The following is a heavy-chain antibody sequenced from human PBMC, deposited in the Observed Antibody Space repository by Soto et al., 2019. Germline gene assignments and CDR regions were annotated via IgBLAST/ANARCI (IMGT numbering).Heavy chain of an antibody. V-gene: IGHV1-3*05. CDR3: AREVGGMVSSDNLFDP. CDR1: GYTFTSYA. D-gene: IGHD6-13*01. CDR2: INAGNGNT. Sequence: QVQLVQSGAEEKKPGASVKVSCKASGYTFTSYAMHWVRQAPGQRLEWMGWINAGNGNTKYSQKFQSRVTITRDTSASTAYMELSSLRSEDTAVYYCAREVGGMVSSDNLFDPWGQGTLVTVSS. J-gene: IGHJ5*02.